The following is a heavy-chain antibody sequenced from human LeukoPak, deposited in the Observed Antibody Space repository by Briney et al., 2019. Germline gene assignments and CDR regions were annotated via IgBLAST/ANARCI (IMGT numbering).Heavy chain of an antibody. J-gene: IGHJ4*02. V-gene: IGHV4-34*01. CDR1: GGSFSGHY. Sequence: SETLSLTCAVFGGSFSGHYWNWIRQPPGKGLEWIGAINDTGSTNYNLSLKSRVTISLDTSKRQFSLKLTSVIAADTAVYYCARRPLWLLANDYWGRGSMVTVSS. CDR3: ARRPLWLLANDY. CDR2: INDTGST. D-gene: IGHD5-24*01.